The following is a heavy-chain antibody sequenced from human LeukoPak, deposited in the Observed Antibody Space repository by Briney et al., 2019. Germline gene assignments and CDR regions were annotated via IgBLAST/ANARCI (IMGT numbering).Heavy chain of an antibody. CDR3: ARLGEVWSGYNYYFDY. V-gene: IGHV1-46*01. J-gene: IGHJ4*02. Sequence: ASVKVSCKASGYTFTSYYMHWLRQAPGQGLEWMGIINPSGGSTSYAQKFQGRVTMTRDTSTSTVYMELSSLRSEDTAVYYCARLGEVWSGYNYYFDYWGQGTLVTVSS. D-gene: IGHD3-3*01. CDR1: GYTFTSYY. CDR2: INPSGGST.